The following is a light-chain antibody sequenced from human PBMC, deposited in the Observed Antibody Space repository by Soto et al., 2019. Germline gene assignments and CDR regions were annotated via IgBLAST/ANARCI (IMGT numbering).Light chain of an antibody. CDR3: CSYAGRYYV. CDR1: SSDVGGYND. Sequence: QSALTQPRSVSGSPGQSVTISCTGTSSDVGGYNDVSWYQQHPGTAPKLMIYDVSKRPSGVPDRFSGSKSGNTASLTISGLQAEDEADYYCCSYAGRYYVFGTGTKLTVL. CDR2: DVS. J-gene: IGLJ1*01. V-gene: IGLV2-11*01.